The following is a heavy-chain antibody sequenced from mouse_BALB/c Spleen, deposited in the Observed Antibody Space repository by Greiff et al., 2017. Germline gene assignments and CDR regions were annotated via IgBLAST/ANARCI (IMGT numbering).Heavy chain of an antibody. Sequence: VQRLESGPGLVAPSQSLSITCTVPGFSLTGYGVYWVRQPPGKGLEWQGMIWGDGSTDYNSALKSRLSISKDNSKSQVFLKMNSLQTDDTARYYCARVDLHYYGPAYWGQGTLVTVSA. J-gene: IGHJ3*01. CDR3: ARVDLHYYGPAY. CDR2: IWGDGST. CDR1: GFSLTGYG. D-gene: IGHD1-2*01. V-gene: IGHV2-6-7*01.